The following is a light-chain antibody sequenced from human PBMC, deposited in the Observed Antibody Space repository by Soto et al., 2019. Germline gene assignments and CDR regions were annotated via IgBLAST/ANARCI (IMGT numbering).Light chain of an antibody. CDR3: QHYNSYSEA. Sequence: DIHMTHAPSTLSASVLDRVTITFLASQSFSSWLAWYQQKPGKAPKLLIYDSSSLESGVPSRFSGSGSGTEFTLTISSLQPDDFATYYCQHYNSYSEAFGQGTKVDIK. J-gene: IGKJ1*01. CDR2: DSS. CDR1: QSFSSW. V-gene: IGKV1-5*01.